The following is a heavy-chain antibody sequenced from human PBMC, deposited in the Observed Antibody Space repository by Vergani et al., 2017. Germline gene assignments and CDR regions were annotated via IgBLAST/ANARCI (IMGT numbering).Heavy chain of an antibody. CDR1: GFTFSNAW. D-gene: IGHD3-10*01. CDR2: IKSKTDGGTT. J-gene: IGHJ3*02. Sequence: EVQLVESGGGLIQPGGSLRLSCAASGFTFSNAWMSWVRQAPGKGLEWVGRIKSKTDGGTTDYAAPVKGRFTISRDDSKNTLYLQMNSLKTEDTAVYYCTTDFAMVRGVIQAFDIWGQGRMVTVSS. V-gene: IGHV3-15*01. CDR3: TTDFAMVRGVIQAFDI.